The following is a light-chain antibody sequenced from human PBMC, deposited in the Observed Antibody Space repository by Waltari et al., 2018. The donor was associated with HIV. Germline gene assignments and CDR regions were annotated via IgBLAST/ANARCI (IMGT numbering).Light chain of an antibody. CDR2: GAS. CDR3: QQYGGSPGFT. V-gene: IGKV3-20*01. Sequence: EIVLTQSPGTLSLSPGERATLSCRASQSVSSSYLVWYQQKPGQAPRLVIYGASSRATGIPDRFSGSGSGTDFTLTISRLEPEDFAVYYCQQYGGSPGFTFGPGTKVDIK. CDR1: QSVSSSY. J-gene: IGKJ3*01.